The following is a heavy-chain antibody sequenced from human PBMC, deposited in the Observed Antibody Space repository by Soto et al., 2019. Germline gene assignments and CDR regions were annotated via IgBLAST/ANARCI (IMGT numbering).Heavy chain of an antibody. J-gene: IGHJ4*02. D-gene: IGHD2-21*01. CDR2: ISYDGSNK. Sequence: GGSLRLSCAASGFTFSSYGMHWVRQAPGKGLEWVAVISYDGSNKYYADSVKGRFTISRDNSKNTLYLQMNSLRAEDTAVYYCAKGCGPWGQGTLVTVSS. CDR1: GFTFSSYG. V-gene: IGHV3-30*18. CDR3: AKGCGP.